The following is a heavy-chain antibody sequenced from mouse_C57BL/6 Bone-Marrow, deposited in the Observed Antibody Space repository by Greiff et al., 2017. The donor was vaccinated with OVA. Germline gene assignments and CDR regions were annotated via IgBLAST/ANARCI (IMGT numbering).Heavy chain of an antibody. V-gene: IGHV1-63*01. J-gene: IGHJ4*01. Sequence: QVQLQQSGAELVRPGTSVKMSCKASGYTFTNYWIGWAKQRPGHGLEWIGDIYPGGGYTNYNEKFKGKATLTADKSSSTAYMQFSSLTSEDSAIYYCAREREGYDRGYAMDYWGQGTSVTVSS. CDR2: IYPGGGYT. CDR3: AREREGYDRGYAMDY. CDR1: GYTFTNYW. D-gene: IGHD2-2*01.